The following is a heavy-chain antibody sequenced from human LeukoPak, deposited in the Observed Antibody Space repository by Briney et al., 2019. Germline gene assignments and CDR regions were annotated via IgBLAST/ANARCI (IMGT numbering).Heavy chain of an antibody. CDR3: ARVSDHYFDY. Sequence: GESLKISCKASGYSFTSYWIGWVRQMPGKGLEWMGIIYPGDSDTRYSPSFQGQVTISADKSISTAYLRWSSLKASDIAMYYSARVSDHYFDYWGQGTLATVSS. CDR2: IYPGDSDT. J-gene: IGHJ4*02. CDR1: GYSFTSYW. V-gene: IGHV5-51*01. D-gene: IGHD1-14*01.